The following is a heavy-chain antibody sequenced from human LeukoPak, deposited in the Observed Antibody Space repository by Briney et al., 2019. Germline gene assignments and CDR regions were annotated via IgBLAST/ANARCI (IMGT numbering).Heavy chain of an antibody. D-gene: IGHD4-11*01. J-gene: IGHJ6*03. CDR1: GSTFSTDA. Sequence: GGSLRLSCAASGSTFSTDAMHWVRQAPGKGLEWVAVISDDGSKIYYADSVKGRFTISRDNAKNSLYLQMNSLRAEDTAVYYCVRGVPKTSYYYYYMDVWGKGTAVTVSS. CDR3: VRGVPKTSYYYYYMDV. V-gene: IGHV3-30*04. CDR2: ISDDGSKI.